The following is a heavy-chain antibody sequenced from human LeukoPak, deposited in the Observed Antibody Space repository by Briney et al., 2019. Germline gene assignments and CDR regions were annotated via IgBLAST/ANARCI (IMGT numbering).Heavy chain of an antibody. D-gene: IGHD1-26*01. CDR3: ARAVNSGSYHYFDY. CDR1: GFTFSSYS. Sequence: GGSLRLSCAASGFTFSSYSMSWIRQAPGKGLEWVSSISSSSSYIYYADSVKGRFTISRDNAKNSLYVQMNCLSAEDTAVYYCARAVNSGSYHYFDYWGQGTLVTVSS. V-gene: IGHV3-21*01. CDR2: ISSSSSYI. J-gene: IGHJ4*02.